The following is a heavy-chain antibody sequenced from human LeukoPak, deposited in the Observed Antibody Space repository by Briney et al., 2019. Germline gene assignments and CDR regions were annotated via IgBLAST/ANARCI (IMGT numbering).Heavy chain of an antibody. D-gene: IGHD3-3*01. Sequence: SVKVSCKASGGTFISYAISWVRQAPGQGREWMGGIIPIFGTANYAQKFQGRVTITADESTSTAYMELRSLRSDDTAVYYCARDLVTIFGVANTPPGYWGQGTLVTVSS. J-gene: IGHJ4*02. CDR3: ARDLVTIFGVANTPPGY. CDR2: IIPIFGTA. V-gene: IGHV1-69*13. CDR1: GGTFISYA.